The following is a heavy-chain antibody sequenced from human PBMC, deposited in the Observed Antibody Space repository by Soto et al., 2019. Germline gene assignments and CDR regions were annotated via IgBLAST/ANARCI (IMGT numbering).Heavy chain of an antibody. Sequence: QVQLLQSGAEVKRPGAAVKLSCQASGHTFTTYYIHWVRQAPGQGLEWIGIINPSGGGTSYAQVFQGRVNMTRDPSTSTVYMEMNGLRSEDTAIYYFASPSSVTPFASRLDVWGQGTTVIVPS. J-gene: IGHJ6*02. D-gene: IGHD4-17*01. CDR2: INPSGGGT. V-gene: IGHV1-46*01. CDR3: ASPSSVTPFASRLDV. CDR1: GHTFTTYY.